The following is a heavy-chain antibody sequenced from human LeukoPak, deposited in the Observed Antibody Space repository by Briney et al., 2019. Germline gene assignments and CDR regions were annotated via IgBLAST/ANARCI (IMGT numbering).Heavy chain of an antibody. CDR2: IYYTGRT. V-gene: IGHV4-39*01. Sequence: PSETLSLTCIVSGGSISTTIYYCGWVRQPPGKGLEWIGTIYYTGRTYYNPSLKSRVTLSVDTSRNQFSLKLDSVTAADTAVYYCARRGYSSGIDYWAQGILVTVS. J-gene: IGHJ4*02. CDR1: GGSISTTIYY. CDR3: ARRGYSSGIDY. D-gene: IGHD6-19*01.